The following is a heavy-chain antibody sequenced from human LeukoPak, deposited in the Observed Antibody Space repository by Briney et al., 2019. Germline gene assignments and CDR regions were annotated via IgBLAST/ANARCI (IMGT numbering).Heavy chain of an antibody. CDR2: IIPIFGSS. D-gene: IGHD4-17*01. Sequence: SVKVSCKASGGTFNNYAINWVRQAPGQGLEWMGGIIPIFGSSNYAQKFQGRVTITADKSTSTAYLDLSSLRSEDTAVYYCARERHEYGSFDYWGQGTLVTVSS. J-gene: IGHJ4*02. CDR3: ARERHEYGSFDY. CDR1: GGTFNNYA. V-gene: IGHV1-69*06.